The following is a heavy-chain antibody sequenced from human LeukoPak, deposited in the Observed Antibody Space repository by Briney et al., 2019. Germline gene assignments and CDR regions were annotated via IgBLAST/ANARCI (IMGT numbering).Heavy chain of an antibody. Sequence: GGSLRLCCVGSGFTFSSFGFHWVRQSPGKGLEYVSTITTNGGSTHYADSVRGRFTISRDNSRDTLYLQMNSLRPDDTAVYYCARLLYSGYDFFPFDYWGQGTLVTVSS. V-gene: IGHV3-64D*06. CDR3: ARLLYSGYDFFPFDY. CDR1: GFTFSSFG. D-gene: IGHD5-12*01. CDR2: ITTNGGST. J-gene: IGHJ4*02.